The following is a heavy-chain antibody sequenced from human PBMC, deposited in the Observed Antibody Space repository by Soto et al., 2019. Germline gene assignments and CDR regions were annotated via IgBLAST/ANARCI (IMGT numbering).Heavy chain of an antibody. V-gene: IGHV3-23*01. CDR3: VPGSSGTRGEDS. CDR2: VSEYGDVT. D-gene: IGHD3-10*01. Sequence: PGGSLRLSCAASGLTLSNHAMTWVRQAPGKGLDWVSTVSEYGDVTYYADSVRGRFTISRDNSKNTLYLQLNTLRVEDTAVYYCVPGSSGTRGEDSWGPGVVVTVSS. J-gene: IGHJ4*02. CDR1: GLTLSNHA.